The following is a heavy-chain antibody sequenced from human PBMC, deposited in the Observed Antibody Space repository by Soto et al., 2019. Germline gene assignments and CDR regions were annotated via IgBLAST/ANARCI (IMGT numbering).Heavy chain of an antibody. CDR3: ARHGLPLLRYFDWLPPPDY. CDR1: GGSISSYY. J-gene: IGHJ4*02. Sequence: SETLSLTCTVSGGSISSYYWSWIRQPPGKGLEWIGYIYYSGSTNYNPSLKSRVTISVDTSKNQFSLKLSSVTAADTAVYYCARHGLPLLRYFDWLPPPDYWGQGTLVTVSS. CDR2: IYYSGST. V-gene: IGHV4-59*08. D-gene: IGHD3-9*01.